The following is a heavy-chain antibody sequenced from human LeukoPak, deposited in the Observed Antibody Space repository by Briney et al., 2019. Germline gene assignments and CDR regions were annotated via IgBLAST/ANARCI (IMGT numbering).Heavy chain of an antibody. Sequence: GGSLRFSCAASGFTFSSYSMNWVRQAPGKGLEWVSSISSSSSYIYYADSVKGRFTISRDNAKNSLYLQMNSMRAEDTAVYYCARVRSDTSCGYYWGQGTLVTVSS. CDR2: ISSSSSYI. D-gene: IGHD2-2*01. CDR1: GFTFSSYS. CDR3: ARVRSDTSCGYY. V-gene: IGHV3-21*01. J-gene: IGHJ4*02.